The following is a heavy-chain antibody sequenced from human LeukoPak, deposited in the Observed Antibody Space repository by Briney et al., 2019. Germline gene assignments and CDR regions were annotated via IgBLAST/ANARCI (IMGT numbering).Heavy chain of an antibody. Sequence: GGSLRLSCAAPGFTFSSYGMHWVRQAPGKGLEWVAVISYDGSNKYYADSVKGRFTISRDNSKNTLYLQMNSLRAEDTAVYYCAKDRGLRWYDYYYYGMDVWGQGTTVTVSS. J-gene: IGHJ6*02. V-gene: IGHV3-30*18. D-gene: IGHD4-23*01. CDR1: GFTFSSYG. CDR2: ISYDGSNK. CDR3: AKDRGLRWYDYYYYGMDV.